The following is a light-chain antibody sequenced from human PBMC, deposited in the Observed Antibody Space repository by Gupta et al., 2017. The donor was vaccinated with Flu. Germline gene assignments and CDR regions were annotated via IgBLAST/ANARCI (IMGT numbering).Light chain of an antibody. CDR1: SGHSSYI. J-gene: IGLJ3*02. Sequence: QPVLTQSSSASASLASSVKLTCTLSSGHSSYIIAWHQQQPGKAPRYLMKLEGSGSYNKGSGVPDRFSGSRSGADRYLTISNLQSEDEADYYCETWDSNTPWVFGGGTKLTVL. V-gene: IGLV4-60*03. CDR2: LEGSGSY. CDR3: ETWDSNTPWV.